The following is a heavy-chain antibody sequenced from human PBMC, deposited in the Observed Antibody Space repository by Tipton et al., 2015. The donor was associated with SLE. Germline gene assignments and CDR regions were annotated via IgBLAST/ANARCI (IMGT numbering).Heavy chain of an antibody. Sequence: TLSLTCTVSGVSVTNYYWSWIRQPPGKRLEWIGFIQGRENTNYNPSLESRVTISVDTSKNQFSLQLTSVTAADTAIYYCARLLPSGFHYYYYYMDVWGKGTTVTVSS. CDR2: IQGRENT. CDR1: GVSVTNYY. D-gene: IGHD3-22*01. V-gene: IGHV4-59*02. J-gene: IGHJ6*03. CDR3: ARLLPSGFHYYYYYMDV.